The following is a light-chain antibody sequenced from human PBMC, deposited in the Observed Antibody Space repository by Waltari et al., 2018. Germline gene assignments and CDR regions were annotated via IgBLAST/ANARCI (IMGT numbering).Light chain of an antibody. CDR1: QVVSSY. CDR2: DAS. J-gene: IGKJ2*01. V-gene: IGKV3-11*01. Sequence: EIVLTQSPATLSLSPGERATPPSRASQVVSSYLAWYQQKPGQAPRLLIYDASNRATGIPARFSGSGSGTDFTLTISSLEPEDFAVYYCQQRSNWPPMYTFGQGTKLEIK. CDR3: QQRSNWPPMYT.